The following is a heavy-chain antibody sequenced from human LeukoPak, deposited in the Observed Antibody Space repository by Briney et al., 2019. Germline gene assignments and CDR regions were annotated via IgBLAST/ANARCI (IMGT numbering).Heavy chain of an antibody. CDR1: GGSFSGYY. CDR2: INHSGST. Sequence: SETPFLTCAVYGGSFSGYYWSWIRQPPGKGLEWIGEINHSGSTNYNPSLKSRVTISVDTSKNQFSLKLSSVTAADTAVYYCARPAIAAADVYWFDPWGQGTLVTVSS. CDR3: ARPAIAAADVYWFDP. J-gene: IGHJ5*02. D-gene: IGHD6-13*01. V-gene: IGHV4-34*01.